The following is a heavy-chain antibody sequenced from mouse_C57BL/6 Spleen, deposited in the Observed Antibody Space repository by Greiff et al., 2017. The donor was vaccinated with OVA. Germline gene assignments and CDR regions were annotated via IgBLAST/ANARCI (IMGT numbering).Heavy chain of an antibody. D-gene: IGHD2-4*01. CDR3: ARSDDYGGWDYFDY. CDR1: GYTFTDYY. CDR2: IYPGSGNT. Sequence: VQLQQSGAELVRPGASVKLSCKASGYTFTDYYINWVKQRPGQGLEWIARIYPGSGNTYYNEKFKGKATLTAEKSSSTAYMQLSSLTSEDSAVYFCARSDDYGGWDYFDYWGQGTTLTVSS. J-gene: IGHJ2*01. V-gene: IGHV1-76*01.